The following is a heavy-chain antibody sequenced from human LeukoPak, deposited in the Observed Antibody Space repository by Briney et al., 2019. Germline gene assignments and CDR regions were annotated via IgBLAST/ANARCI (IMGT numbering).Heavy chain of an antibody. Sequence: GGSLRLSCAASGFTFSSYWMSWVRQAPGKGLEWVANIKKDGSEKYYVDSVKGRFTISRDNAKTSLYLQMNSLRAEDTAVYYCARDLSGVTGYTYGRGIDCWGQGTLVTVSS. CDR3: ARDLSGVTGYTYGRGIDC. CDR2: IKKDGSEK. V-gene: IGHV3-7*01. CDR1: GFTFSSYW. J-gene: IGHJ4*02. D-gene: IGHD5-18*01.